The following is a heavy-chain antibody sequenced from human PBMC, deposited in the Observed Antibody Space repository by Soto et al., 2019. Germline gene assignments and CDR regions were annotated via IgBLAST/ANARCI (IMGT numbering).Heavy chain of an antibody. CDR2: ISSSGSTI. CDR3: AGEGIQLWLHAFDI. Sequence: PGGSLRLSCAASGFTFSDYYMSWIRQAPGKGLEWVSYISSSGSTIYYADSVKGRFTISRDNAKNSLYLQMNSLRAEDTAVYYCAGEGIQLWLHAFDIWGQGTMVNVSS. J-gene: IGHJ3*02. CDR1: GFTFSDYY. V-gene: IGHV3-11*01. D-gene: IGHD5-18*01.